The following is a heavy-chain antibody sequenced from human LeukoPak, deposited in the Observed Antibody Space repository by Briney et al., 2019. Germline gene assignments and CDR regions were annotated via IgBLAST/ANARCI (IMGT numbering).Heavy chain of an antibody. V-gene: IGHV4-4*07. D-gene: IGHD3-22*01. CDR1: GASISSSY. CDR2: MSSGGST. Sequence: SETLSLTCTVSGASISSSYCTWIRQSAGEGLEWIGRMSSGGSTTYNPSFKGRVTMSLDTSKRQFSLNLSSVTAADTAVYFCARDQTHYVSIGYYYVTYLHHWGQGILVTVSS. CDR3: ARDQTHYVSIGYYYVTYLHH. J-gene: IGHJ1*01.